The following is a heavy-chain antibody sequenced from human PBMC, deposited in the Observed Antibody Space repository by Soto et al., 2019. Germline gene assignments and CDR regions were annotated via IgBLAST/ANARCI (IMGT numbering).Heavy chain of an antibody. CDR3: ARDHNSGGNRPSSYYDILTGEGTHYYYGMDV. Sequence: XGSLRVSGSASGFTFSSYSMNWVRQAPGKGLDWVSSISISSSYRYYADSVKGRFTISRDNAKNSLYLQMNSLRAEDTAVYYCARDHNSGGNRPSSYYDILTGEGTHYYYGMDVWGQGTTVTVSS. J-gene: IGHJ6*02. D-gene: IGHD3-9*01. CDR2: ISISSSYR. V-gene: IGHV3-21*01. CDR1: GFTFSSYS.